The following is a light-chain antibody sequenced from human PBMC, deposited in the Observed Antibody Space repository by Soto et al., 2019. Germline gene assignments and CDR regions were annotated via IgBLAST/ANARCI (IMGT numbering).Light chain of an antibody. J-gene: IGKJ1*01. CDR3: QQYATYAPST. CDR2: DAS. V-gene: IGKV1-5*01. Sequence: IQLTQSPSTLSASVVDRITITCRAIQSIGTWLAWYQHRPGEGPKLLIHDASSLESGVPSRFSGSGSATEFSLTISSLESGDSGTYHCQQYATYAPSTFGQGTKVDIK. CDR1: QSIGTW.